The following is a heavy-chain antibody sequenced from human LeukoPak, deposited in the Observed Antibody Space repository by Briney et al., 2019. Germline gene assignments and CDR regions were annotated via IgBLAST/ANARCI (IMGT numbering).Heavy chain of an antibody. CDR1: GFTFSSYG. V-gene: IGHV3-30*02. J-gene: IGHJ4*02. CDR3: AKDAPRGYSYGFDY. Sequence: GGSRRLSCAASGFTFSSYGMHWVRQAPGKGLEWVAFIRYDGSNKYYADSVKGRFTISRDNSKNTLYLQMNSLRAEDTAVYYCAKDAPRGYSYGFDYWGQGTLVTVSS. D-gene: IGHD5-18*01. CDR2: IRYDGSNK.